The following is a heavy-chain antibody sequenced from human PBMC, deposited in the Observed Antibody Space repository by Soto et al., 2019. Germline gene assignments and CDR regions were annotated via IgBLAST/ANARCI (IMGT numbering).Heavy chain of an antibody. CDR2: INHSGST. Sequence: SETLSLTCAVYGVSFSGYYWSWIRQPPGKGLEWIGEINHSGSTNYNPSLKSRVTISVDTSKNQFSLKLSSVTAADTAVYYCAGLPNCSSTSCYLSYYYYYMDVWGKGTTVTVSS. CDR1: GVSFSGYY. CDR3: AGLPNCSSTSCYLSYYYYYMDV. V-gene: IGHV4-34*01. J-gene: IGHJ6*03. D-gene: IGHD2-2*01.